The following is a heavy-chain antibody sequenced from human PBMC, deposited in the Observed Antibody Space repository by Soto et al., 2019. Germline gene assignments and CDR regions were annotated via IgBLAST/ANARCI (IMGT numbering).Heavy chain of an antibody. V-gene: IGHV1-69*02. CDR1: GGTFSSYT. Sequence: SVKVSCKASGGTFSSYTIRWVRQAPGQGLEWMGRIIPILGIANYAQKFQGRVTITADKSTSTAYMELSSLRSEDTAVYYCASPNGSGWYYYFDYWGQGTLVTVSS. D-gene: IGHD6-19*01. J-gene: IGHJ4*02. CDR2: IIPILGIA. CDR3: ASPNGSGWYYYFDY.